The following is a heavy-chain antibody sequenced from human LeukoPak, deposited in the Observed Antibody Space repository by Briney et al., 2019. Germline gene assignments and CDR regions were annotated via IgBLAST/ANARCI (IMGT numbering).Heavy chain of an antibody. CDR3: AKIPPDHYYDSSGYKRGYASDI. D-gene: IGHD3-22*01. CDR2: FDPEDGET. J-gene: IGHJ3*02. CDR1: GYTLTELS. Sequence: APVKVSCKVSGYTLTELSMHWVRQAPGKGLEWMGGFDPEDGETIYAQKFQGRVTMTEDTSTDTAYMELSSLRSEDTAVYYCAKIPPDHYYDSSGYKRGYASDIWGQGTMVTVSS. V-gene: IGHV1-24*01.